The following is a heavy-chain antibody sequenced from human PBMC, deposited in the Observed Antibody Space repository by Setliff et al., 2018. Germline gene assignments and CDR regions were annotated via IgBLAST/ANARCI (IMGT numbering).Heavy chain of an antibody. Sequence: LSLTCTVSGGSISSSSYYWGWIRQPPGKGLEWIGSIYYSGSTYYNPSLKSRVTISVDTSKNQFSLKLSSVTAADTAVYYCASTDYDILTGYYPYGMDVWGQGTTVTVSS. V-gene: IGHV4-39*07. CDR2: IYYSGST. CDR3: ASTDYDILTGYYPYGMDV. CDR1: GGSISSSSYY. D-gene: IGHD3-9*01. J-gene: IGHJ6*02.